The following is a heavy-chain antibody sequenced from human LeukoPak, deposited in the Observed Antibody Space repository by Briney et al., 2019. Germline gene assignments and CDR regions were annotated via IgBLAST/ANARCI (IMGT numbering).Heavy chain of an antibody. V-gene: IGHV4-59*01. CDR1: GGSISSYY. D-gene: IGHD3-3*01. CDR2: IYYSGST. J-gene: IGHJ4*02. Sequence: SETLSLTCTVSGGSISSYYWRWIRQPPGKRLEWIGYIYYSGSTNYNPSHKSRVTISVDRSKNQFSLKLSSVTAADTAVYYCARDRNGYYYWGQGTLVTVSS. CDR3: ARDRNGYYY.